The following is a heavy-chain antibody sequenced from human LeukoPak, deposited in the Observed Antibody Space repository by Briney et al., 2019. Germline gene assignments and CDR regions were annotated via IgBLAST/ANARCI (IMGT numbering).Heavy chain of an antibody. CDR2: ISSSSNTI. J-gene: IGHJ4*02. Sequence: GGSLRLSCAVSGFTFSYYDMNWVRQAPGKGLEWFSYISSSSNTIHYADSVKGRFTISRDNAKDSLYLQMNSLRDEDTAVYYCARGGWDSWGQGALVTVSS. V-gene: IGHV3-48*02. CDR3: ARGGWDS. CDR1: GFTFSYYD.